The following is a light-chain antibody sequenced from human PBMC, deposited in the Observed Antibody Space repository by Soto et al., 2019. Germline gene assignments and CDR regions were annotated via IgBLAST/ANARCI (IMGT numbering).Light chain of an antibody. CDR2: EVT. Sequence: QSVLTQPPSASGFPGQSVTISCTGTSSDVGYYDYVSWYQQHPGKAPKLVIYEVTKRPSGVPDRVSASKSGNTASLTVSGLRAEDEADYYCSLYAGSNNFVFGSGTKVTVL. J-gene: IGLJ1*01. CDR1: SSDVGYYDY. V-gene: IGLV2-8*01. CDR3: SLYAGSNNFV.